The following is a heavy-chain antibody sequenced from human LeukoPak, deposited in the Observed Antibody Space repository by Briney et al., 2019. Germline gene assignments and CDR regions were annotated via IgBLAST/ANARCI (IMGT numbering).Heavy chain of an antibody. Sequence: PGGSLRLSCATSGFIFSNYWMRWVRQAPGKGLEWVANINQDGSQKYYVDSVKGRFTISRDNAKNSLYVQMKSLRAEDTAVYYCARGRTILLDFWGQGALVTVSS. CDR3: ARGRTILLDF. CDR2: INQDGSQK. CDR1: GFIFSNYW. J-gene: IGHJ4*02. V-gene: IGHV3-7*01. D-gene: IGHD2-2*02.